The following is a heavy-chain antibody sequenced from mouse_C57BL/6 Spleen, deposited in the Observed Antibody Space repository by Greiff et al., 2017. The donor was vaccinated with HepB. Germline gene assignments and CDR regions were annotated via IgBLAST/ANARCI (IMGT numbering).Heavy chain of an antibody. Sequence: QVQLQQPGAELVKPGASVKLSCKASGYTFTSYWMHWVKQRPGQGLEWIGMIHPNSGSTNYNEKFKSKATLTVDKSSSTAYMQLSSLTSEDSAVYYCARAPLYGSSPYFDYWGQGTTLTVSS. V-gene: IGHV1-64*01. J-gene: IGHJ2*01. CDR1: GYTFTSYW. CDR3: ARAPLYGSSPYFDY. D-gene: IGHD1-1*01. CDR2: IHPNSGST.